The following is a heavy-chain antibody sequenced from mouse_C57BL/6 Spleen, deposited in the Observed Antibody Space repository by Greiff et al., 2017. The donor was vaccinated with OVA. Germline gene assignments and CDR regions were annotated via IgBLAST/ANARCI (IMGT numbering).Heavy chain of an antibody. J-gene: IGHJ1*03. Sequence: QVHVKQSGAELARPGASVKLSCKASGYTFTSYGISWVKQRTGQGLEWIGEIYPRSGNTYYNEKFKGKATLTADKSSSTAYMELRSLTSEDSAVYFCARYYGSSGYFDVWGTGTTVTVSS. CDR3: ARYYGSSGYFDV. D-gene: IGHD1-1*01. CDR2: IYPRSGNT. V-gene: IGHV1-81*01. CDR1: GYTFTSYG.